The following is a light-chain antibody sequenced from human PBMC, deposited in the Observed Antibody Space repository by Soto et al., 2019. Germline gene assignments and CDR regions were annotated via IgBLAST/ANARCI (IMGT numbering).Light chain of an antibody. J-gene: IGKJ2*01. V-gene: IGKV1-12*02. CDR2: GAA. CDR1: QDISSY. CDR3: QQTNSFPYT. Sequence: DIQMTQSPSSVSASVGDRVTITCRASQDISSYLAWYQQKPGTAPKLLIYGAASLQSGVPSRFSGSGSGTDFTLTVSSLQSEDFATYYCQQTNSFPYTFGQGTKLEIK.